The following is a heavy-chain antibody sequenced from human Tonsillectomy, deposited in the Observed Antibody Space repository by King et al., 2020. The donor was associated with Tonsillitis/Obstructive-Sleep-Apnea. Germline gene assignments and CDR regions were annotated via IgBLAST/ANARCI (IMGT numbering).Heavy chain of an antibody. V-gene: IGHV4-34*01. Sequence: VQLQQWGAGLLKPSETLSLTCAVYGGSFSGYYWSWIRQPPGKGLEWIGEINHSGSTNYNPSLKSRVTISVDTSKNKLYRKLSSVTAADTAVYYCARLPSSAYYDYYYYGMDVWGHGTTVTVSS. D-gene: IGHD3-22*01. CDR1: GGSFSGYY. CDR3: ARLPSSAYYDYYYYGMDV. CDR2: INHSGST. J-gene: IGHJ6*02.